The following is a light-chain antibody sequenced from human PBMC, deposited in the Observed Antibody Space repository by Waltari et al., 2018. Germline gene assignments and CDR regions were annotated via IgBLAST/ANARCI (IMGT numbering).Light chain of an antibody. CDR3: QQRSNWPIT. CDR1: QSVSGY. J-gene: IGKJ5*01. V-gene: IGKV3-11*01. Sequence: EIVLTQSPATLSLSPGQRASLSCRASQSVSGYLAWYQQKPGQAPRLLIYDSSTMATGIPARFSGSGSGTDFTLTISSLEPEDFAVYYCQQRSNWPITFGQGTRLEIK. CDR2: DSS.